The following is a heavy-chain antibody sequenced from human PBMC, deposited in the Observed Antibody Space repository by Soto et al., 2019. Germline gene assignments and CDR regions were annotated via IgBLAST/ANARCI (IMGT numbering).Heavy chain of an antibody. Sequence: ASVKVSCKASGGTFSSYTISWVRQAPGQGLEWMGRIIPILGIANYAQKFQGRVTITADKSTSTAYMELSSLRSEDTAVYYCARGSLRAARNYYYMDVWGKGTTVTVSS. D-gene: IGHD6-6*01. CDR1: GGTFSSYT. CDR3: ARGSLRAARNYYYMDV. J-gene: IGHJ6*03. V-gene: IGHV1-69*02. CDR2: IIPILGIA.